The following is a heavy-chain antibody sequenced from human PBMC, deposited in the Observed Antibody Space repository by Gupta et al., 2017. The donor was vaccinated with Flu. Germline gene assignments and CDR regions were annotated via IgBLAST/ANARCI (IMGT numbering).Heavy chain of an antibody. CDR2: IRHSGST. J-gene: IGHJ5*02. V-gene: IGHV4-34*01. CDR1: GGSFSGYY. D-gene: IGHD2-2*02. Sequence: QVQLQQWGAGLLQPSETLSLTCAVDGGSFSGYYWSWIRQPPGKGLEWIGEIRHSGSTNYNPSLKSRVTISADPSKRQFSLTLSSVTAADTAVYYCAGYQLLYRFDPWGQGTLVTVSS. CDR3: AGYQLLYRFDP.